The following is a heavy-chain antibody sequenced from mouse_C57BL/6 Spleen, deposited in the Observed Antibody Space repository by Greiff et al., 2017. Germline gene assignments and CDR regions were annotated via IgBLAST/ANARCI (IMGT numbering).Heavy chain of an antibody. V-gene: IGHV5-4*01. D-gene: IGHD3-2*02. Sequence: DVMLVESGGGLVKPGGSLKLSCAASGFTFSSYAMSWVRQTPEKRLEWVATISDGGSYTYYPDNVKGRFTISRDNAKNNLYLQMSHLKSEDTAMYYCARETKTAQVFSFDYWGQGTTRTVSS. CDR2: ISDGGSYT. J-gene: IGHJ2*01. CDR3: ARETKTAQVFSFDY. CDR1: GFTFSSYA.